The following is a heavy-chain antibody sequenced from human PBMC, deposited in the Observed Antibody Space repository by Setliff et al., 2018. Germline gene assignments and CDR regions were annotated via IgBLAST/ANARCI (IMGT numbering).Heavy chain of an antibody. CDR2: FDPEDGET. CDR3: ATNSGGNTIDAFDI. V-gene: IGHV1-24*01. D-gene: IGHD2-15*01. CDR1: GYTFTSYY. Sequence: GASVKVSCKASGYTFTSYYMHWVRQAPGKGLEWMGGFDPEDGETIYAQKFQGRVTMTEDTSTDTAYMELSSLRSEDTAVYYCATNSGGNTIDAFDIWGQGTMVTVSS. J-gene: IGHJ3*02.